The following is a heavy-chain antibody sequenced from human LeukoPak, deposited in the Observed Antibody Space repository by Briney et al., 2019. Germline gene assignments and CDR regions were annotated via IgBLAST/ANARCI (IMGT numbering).Heavy chain of an antibody. D-gene: IGHD3-22*01. Sequence: GGSLRLSCTASGFTFSSYSMNWVRQAPGKGLEWVSSISSSSSYIYYADSVKGRFTISRDNAKNSLYLQMNSLRAEDTAVYYCAREGNYYDSSGYRTISFDYWGQGTLVTVSS. CDR2: ISSSSSYI. V-gene: IGHV3-21*01. CDR3: AREGNYYDSSGYRTISFDY. J-gene: IGHJ4*02. CDR1: GFTFSSYS.